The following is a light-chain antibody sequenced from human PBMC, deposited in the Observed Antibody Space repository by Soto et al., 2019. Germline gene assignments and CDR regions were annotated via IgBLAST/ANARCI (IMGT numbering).Light chain of an antibody. Sequence: QSVLTQPPSVSEAPRQRVTSSCAGSRSNIGNNAVNWYQQLPGKAPKLLIYYDDLLPSGVSDRFSGSKSGTSASLAISGLQSEDEADYDCAAWEDSLNGVVFGGGTKLTVL. J-gene: IGLJ2*01. CDR3: AAWEDSLNGVV. CDR2: YDD. V-gene: IGLV1-36*01. CDR1: RSNIGNNA.